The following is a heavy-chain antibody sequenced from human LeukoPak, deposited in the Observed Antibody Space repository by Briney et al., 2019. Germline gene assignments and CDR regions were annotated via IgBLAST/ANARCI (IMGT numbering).Heavy chain of an antibody. J-gene: IGHJ6*02. D-gene: IGHD1-26*01. CDR2: ISYDGSNK. V-gene: IGHV3-30*18. CDR3: AKGFNRWWWELLPYYGMDV. CDR1: GFTFSSYG. Sequence: GGSLRLSCAASGFTFSSYGMHWVRQAPGKGLEWVAVISYDGSNKYYADSVKGRFTNSRDNSKNTLYLQMNSLRAEDTAVYYCAKGFNRWWWELLPYYGMDVWGQGTTVTVSS.